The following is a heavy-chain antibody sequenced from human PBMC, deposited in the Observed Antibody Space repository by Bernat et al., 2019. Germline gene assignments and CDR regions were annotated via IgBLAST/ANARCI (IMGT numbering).Heavy chain of an antibody. D-gene: IGHD1-26*01. V-gene: IGHV3-15*07. CDR1: GFTFSNAW. CDR2: IKSKTDGGTT. CDR3: TTGESGSYSVWAEYFQH. J-gene: IGHJ1*01. Sequence: EVQLVESGGDLVKPGGSLRLSCAASGFTFSNAWMNWVRQAPGKGLEWVGRIKSKTDGGTTDYAAPVKGRFTISRDDSKNTLYLQMNSLKTEDTAVYYCTTGESGSYSVWAEYFQHWGQGTLVTVSS.